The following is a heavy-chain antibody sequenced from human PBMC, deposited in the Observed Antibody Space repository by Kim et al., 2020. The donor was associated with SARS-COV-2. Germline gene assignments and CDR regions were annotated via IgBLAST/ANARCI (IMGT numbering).Heavy chain of an antibody. D-gene: IGHD2-2*01. V-gene: IGHV1-3*01. J-gene: IGHJ4*02. CDR3: ARALVVVPAAMLY. Sequence: SQKFQGRVTITRDTSASTAYRELSSLRSEDTAVYYCARALVVVPAAMLYWGQGTLVTVSS.